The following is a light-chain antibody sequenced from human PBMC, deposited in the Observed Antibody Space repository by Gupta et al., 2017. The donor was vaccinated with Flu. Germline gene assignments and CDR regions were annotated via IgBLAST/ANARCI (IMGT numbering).Light chain of an antibody. CDR1: QTISIY. J-gene: IGKJ2*01. Sequence: DIQMTQSPSSLSASVGDRVTITCRASQTISIYLNWYQQKPGKAPKFLIYAASSLQSGVPSRFSGSGSGTDFTLTISNLQPEDFATYYCQQSDSTMYTFGQGTKLEIK. CDR3: QQSDSTMYT. CDR2: AAS. V-gene: IGKV1-39*01.